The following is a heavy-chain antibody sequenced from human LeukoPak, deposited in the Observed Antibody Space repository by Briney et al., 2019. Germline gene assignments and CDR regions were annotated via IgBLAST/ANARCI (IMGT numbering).Heavy chain of an antibody. CDR1: GSSFSSFW. Sequence: GGSLTLSCAATGSSFSSFWMSWASQAPGKGLEWVADLKEEGRTTYYVDSVKGRFTISRDNAKNTLYLQMNSLRAEDTAVYYCARDSPAGTSWRSEPTFDFWGQGTLVTVTS. J-gene: IGHJ4*02. CDR3: ARDSPAGTSWRSEPTFDF. D-gene: IGHD2-2*01. CDR2: LKEEGRTT. V-gene: IGHV3-7*04.